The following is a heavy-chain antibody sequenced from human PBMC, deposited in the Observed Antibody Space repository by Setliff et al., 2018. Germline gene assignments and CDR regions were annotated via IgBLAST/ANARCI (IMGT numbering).Heavy chain of an antibody. D-gene: IGHD2-8*01. Sequence: PGGSLRLSCAASGFGFNYAWMSWVRQSPGKGLEWLGLIGRGDSGGRTHYAAPLEGRFSISRDDAKNTLYLQMNSLKTEDTAVYYCTTRYCSHGGCYREGVFVYMDVWGKGTTVTVSS. V-gene: IGHV3-15*04. J-gene: IGHJ6*03. CDR2: IGRGDSGGRT. CDR3: TTRYCSHGGCYREGVFVYMDV. CDR1: GFGFNYAW.